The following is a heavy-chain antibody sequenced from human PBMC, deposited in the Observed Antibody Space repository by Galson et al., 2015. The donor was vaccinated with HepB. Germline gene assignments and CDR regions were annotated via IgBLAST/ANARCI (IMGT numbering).Heavy chain of an antibody. V-gene: IGHV3-30-3*01. D-gene: IGHD2-21*02. J-gene: IGHJ2*01. CDR3: ARDFRTVVTTSWYFDL. CDR2: ISYDGSNK. Sequence: SLRLSCAASGFTFSSYVMHWVRQAPGKGLEWVAVISYDGSNKYYADAVKGPFTTSRDNSKNTLYLQMNSLRAEDTAVYYCARDFRTVVTTSWYFDLWGRGTLVTVSS. CDR1: GFTFSSYV.